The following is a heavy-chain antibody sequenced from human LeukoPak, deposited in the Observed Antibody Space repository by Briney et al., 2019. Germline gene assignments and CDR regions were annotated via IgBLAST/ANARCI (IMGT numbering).Heavy chain of an antibody. CDR1: EYTLTELS. J-gene: IGHJ4*02. Sequence: ASVKVSCKVPEYTLTELSIHWVRQAPGKGLEWMGGFDPENGETIYTQKFQGRVTMSEDTFTDTAYMELFSLRSEDTAVYYCATEGYGDLYYFDSWGQGTLVTVSS. V-gene: IGHV1-24*01. D-gene: IGHD4-17*01. CDR3: ATEGYGDLYYFDS. CDR2: FDPENGET.